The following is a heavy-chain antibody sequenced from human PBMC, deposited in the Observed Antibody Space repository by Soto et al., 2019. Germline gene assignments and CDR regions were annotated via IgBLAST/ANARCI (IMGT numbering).Heavy chain of an antibody. CDR3: AGYGRPVTGTTY. V-gene: IGHV4-34*01. D-gene: IGHD1-7*01. J-gene: IGHJ4*02. CDR1: GGSFSGYY. CDR2: INHSGST. Sequence: SETLSLTCAVYGGSFSGYYWSWIRQPPGKGLEWIGEINHSGSTNYNPSLKSRVTISVDTSKNQFSLKLSSVTAADTAVYYCAGYGRPVTGTTYWGQGTLVTVS.